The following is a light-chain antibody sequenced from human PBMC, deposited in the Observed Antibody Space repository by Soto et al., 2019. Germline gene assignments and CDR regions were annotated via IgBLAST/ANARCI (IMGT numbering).Light chain of an antibody. V-gene: IGKV3D-15*01. Sequence: ELVMTQSPGTLSVSPGERATLSCRASQSVSSNLAWYQQKPGQAPRLLISDASTRATGIPARFSGSGSGTEFTLTVSSLQSEDFAVYYCQQYIKLPITFGQGTRLDIK. CDR2: DAS. CDR1: QSVSSN. CDR3: QQYIKLPIT. J-gene: IGKJ5*01.